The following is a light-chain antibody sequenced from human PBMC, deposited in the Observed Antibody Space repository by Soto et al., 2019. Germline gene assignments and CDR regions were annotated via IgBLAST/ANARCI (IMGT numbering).Light chain of an antibody. V-gene: IGKV1-5*01. CDR2: DAS. CDR3: QQYQSYFLT. J-gene: IGKJ3*01. Sequence: DIQMTQSPSTLSASVGDRVTITCRASQSISRSLAWYQQKSEKAPKLLIYDASSLESGVPSRFSGSGFGTEFTLTISGLQPDDFATYYCQQYQSYFLTFGPGTTVDMK. CDR1: QSISRS.